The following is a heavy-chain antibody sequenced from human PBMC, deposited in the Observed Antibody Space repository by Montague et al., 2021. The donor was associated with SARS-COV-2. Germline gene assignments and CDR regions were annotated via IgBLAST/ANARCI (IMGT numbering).Heavy chain of an antibody. V-gene: IGHV4-39*07. CDR2: IYYSGST. D-gene: IGHD3-10*01. CDR1: GGSISSSSYY. CDR3: ARDLAGYYGSGSYGGMDV. J-gene: IGHJ6*02. Sequence: SETLSFTCTVSGGSISSSSYYWGWIRQPPGKGLEWIGSIYYSGSTYYNPSLKSRVTISVDTSKNQFSLQLSSVTAADTAVYYCARDLAGYYGSGSYGGMDVWGQGTTVTVSS.